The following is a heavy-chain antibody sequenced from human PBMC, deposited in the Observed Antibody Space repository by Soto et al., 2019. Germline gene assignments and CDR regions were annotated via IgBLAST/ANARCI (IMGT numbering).Heavy chain of an antibody. J-gene: IGHJ4*02. Sequence: SETLSLTCTVSGGSISSGGYYWSWIRQHPGKGLEWIGYIYYSGSTYYNPSLKSRVTISVDTSKNQFSLKLSSVTAADTAVYYCARTKYDYGDYDYWGQGTLVTVSS. D-gene: IGHD4-17*01. CDR1: GGSISSGGYY. V-gene: IGHV4-31*03. CDR3: ARTKYDYGDYDY. CDR2: IYYSGST.